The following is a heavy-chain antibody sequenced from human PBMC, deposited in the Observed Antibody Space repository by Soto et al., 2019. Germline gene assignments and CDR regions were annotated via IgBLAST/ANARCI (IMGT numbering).Heavy chain of an antibody. V-gene: IGHV4-31*03. CDR1: CGSISSGGYY. Sequence: SETLSLTCTFSCGSISSGGYYWSWIRQHPGKGLEWIGYIYYSRSTYYNPSLKSRVTISVDTSKNQFSLKLSSVTAADTAVYYCARASCSSTSCYRENWFDPWGQGTLVTVSS. D-gene: IGHD2-2*01. CDR2: IYYSRST. J-gene: IGHJ5*02. CDR3: ARASCSSTSCYRENWFDP.